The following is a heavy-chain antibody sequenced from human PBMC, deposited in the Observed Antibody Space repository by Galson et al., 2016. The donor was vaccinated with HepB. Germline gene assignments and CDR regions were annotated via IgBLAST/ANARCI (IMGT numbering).Heavy chain of an antibody. V-gene: IGHV4-61*02. D-gene: IGHD6-19*01. Sequence: TLSLTCTVSGGSINNGNYYWSWIRQPAGKGLEWIGRIYGSGNTNNNPFLKSRVTMPVDTSKNRFSLRLTSVTAADTAVYYCARVTVSSGWSIDYWGQGTLVTVSS. J-gene: IGHJ4*02. CDR1: GGSINNGNYY. CDR2: IYGSGNT. CDR3: ARVTVSSGWSIDY.